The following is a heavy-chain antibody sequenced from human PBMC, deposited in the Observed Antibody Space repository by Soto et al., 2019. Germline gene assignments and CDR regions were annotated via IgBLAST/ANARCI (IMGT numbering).Heavy chain of an antibody. V-gene: IGHV1-2*04. CDR2: INPNSGGT. J-gene: IGHJ6*03. CDR1: GYTFTGYY. CDR3: ARGAGLLWFGEYYYYIDV. D-gene: IGHD3-10*01. Sequence: QVQLVQSGAEVKKPGASVKVSCKASGYTFTGYYMHWVRQAPGQGLEWMGWINPNSGGTNYAQKFQGWVTMTRDTCISTDYMELSRLRSDDTAVYYCARGAGLLWFGEYYYYIDVWGKGTTVTVSS.